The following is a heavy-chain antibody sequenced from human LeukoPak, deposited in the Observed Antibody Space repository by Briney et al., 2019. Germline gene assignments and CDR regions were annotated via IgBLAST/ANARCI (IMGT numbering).Heavy chain of an antibody. CDR3: ARDQSSSSWFHFDY. D-gene: IGHD6-13*01. Sequence: ASVKVSCKVSGYTLTELSMHWVRQAPGKGLEWMGGFDPEDGETIYAQEFQDRVTITRDTSASTAYMELSSLKSEDTAVYYCARDQSSSSWFHFDYWGQGTLLTVSS. CDR1: GYTLTELS. CDR2: FDPEDGET. J-gene: IGHJ4*02. V-gene: IGHV1-24*01.